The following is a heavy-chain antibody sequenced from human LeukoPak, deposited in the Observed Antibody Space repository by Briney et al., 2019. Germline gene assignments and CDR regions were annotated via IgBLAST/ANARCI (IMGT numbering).Heavy chain of an antibody. CDR2: ISSSGSTI. CDR3: AREESRPYYYGMDV. D-gene: IGHD3-10*01. CDR1: GFTFSSYE. J-gene: IGHJ6*02. V-gene: IGHV3-48*03. Sequence: GGSLRLSCAASGFTFSSYEMNWVRQAPGKGLDWVSYISSSGSTIYYADSVKGRFTISRDNAKNSLYLQMNSLGAEDAAVYYCAREESRPYYYGMDVWGQGTTVTVSS.